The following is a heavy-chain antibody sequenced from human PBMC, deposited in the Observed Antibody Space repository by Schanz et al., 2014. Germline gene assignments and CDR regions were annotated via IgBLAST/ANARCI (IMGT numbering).Heavy chain of an antibody. V-gene: IGHV3-53*01. CDR1: GFTVSSNY. CDR2: VYMSAAST. D-gene: IGHD5-12*01. CDR3: ARDEGRDGYNLAFDV. J-gene: IGHJ3*01. Sequence: EVQLVESGGGLLQPGGSLRLSCAVSGFTVSSNYMSLVRQAPGKGLEWVSTVYMSAASTRYADSVKGRFIISRDSSKNTLFLQMNSLRPEDTALYFCARDEGRDGYNLAFDVWGQGTLVTVSS.